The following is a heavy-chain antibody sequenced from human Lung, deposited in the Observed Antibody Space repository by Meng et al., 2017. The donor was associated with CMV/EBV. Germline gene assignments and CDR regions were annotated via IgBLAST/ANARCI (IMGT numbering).Heavy chain of an antibody. CDR1: GGTFNMYA. V-gene: IGHV1-69*05. CDR3: TRDRRGRSNWEYYFDY. J-gene: IGHJ4*02. Sequence: SXXVSXKASGGTFNMYAVSWVRQAPGQGLEWVGGIIPIFGTPNYPQKFQGRVTISTDESTHTVYMALSSLTSEDTAVYYCTRDRRGRSNWEYYFDYWGQGXLVTVPQ. CDR2: IIPIFGTP. D-gene: IGHD7-27*01.